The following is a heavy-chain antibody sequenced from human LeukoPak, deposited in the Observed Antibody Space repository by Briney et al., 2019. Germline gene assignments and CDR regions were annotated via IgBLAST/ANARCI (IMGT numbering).Heavy chain of an antibody. J-gene: IGHJ6*03. V-gene: IGHV3-23*01. Sequence: GGSLRLSCAASGFTFRNYAMNWVRQAPGKGLERVSTISGVGDSTYYAESVKGRFTMSRDNSKNTVYLQMNSLRVEDTAIYYCAKRADGCSGVSCYYYYMDVWGKGTTVTVSS. D-gene: IGHD2-15*01. CDR1: GFTFRNYA. CDR3: AKRADGCSGVSCYYYYMDV. CDR2: ISGVGDST.